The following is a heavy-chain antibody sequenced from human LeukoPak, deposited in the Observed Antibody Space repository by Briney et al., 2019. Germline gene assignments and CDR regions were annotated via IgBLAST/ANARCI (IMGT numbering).Heavy chain of an antibody. V-gene: IGHV4-39*01. D-gene: IGHD4-17*01. Sequence: KPSETLSLTCTVSGGSISSSSYYWGWIRQPRGKGLEWIGSIYYSGSTYYNPSLKSRITISVDTSKNQFSLKLSSVTAADTAVYYCARHPDHYGDYGEFYFDYWGQGTLVTVSS. CDR1: GGSISSSSYY. J-gene: IGHJ4*02. CDR2: IYYSGST. CDR3: ARHPDHYGDYGEFYFDY.